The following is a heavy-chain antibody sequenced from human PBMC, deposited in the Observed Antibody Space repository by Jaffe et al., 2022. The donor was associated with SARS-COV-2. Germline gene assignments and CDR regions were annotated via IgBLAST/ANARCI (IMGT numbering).Heavy chain of an antibody. CDR2: FSYTGIT. CDR3: ARLEKHDYGDYDFDF. Sequence: QVQLQESGPGLVKPSETLSLTCTVSGGSISSDYWTWIRQPPGKGLEWIAYFSYTGITNYNPSLKSRATISIDTSKKQFSLKVTSVTAADTAVYYCARLEKHDYGDYDFDFWGQGTLVTVSS. J-gene: IGHJ4*02. D-gene: IGHD4-17*01. CDR1: GGSISSDY. V-gene: IGHV4-59*01.